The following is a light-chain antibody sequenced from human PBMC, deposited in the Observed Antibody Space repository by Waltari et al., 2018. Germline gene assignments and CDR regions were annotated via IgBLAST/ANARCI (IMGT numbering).Light chain of an antibody. V-gene: IGKV4-1*01. CDR2: WAS. CDR1: LTVLTNSNNQNY. CDR3: QQYFSTPFT. J-gene: IGKJ1*01. Sequence: DIVMTQSPDSLSVSLGERATIKCKSSLTVLTNSNNQNYLAWYQQRPGQSPRLLIYWASTRESWLPDRFRVRGSGTDFTLTITHLQAEDVAVYYCQQYFSTPFTFGQGTQVEVK.